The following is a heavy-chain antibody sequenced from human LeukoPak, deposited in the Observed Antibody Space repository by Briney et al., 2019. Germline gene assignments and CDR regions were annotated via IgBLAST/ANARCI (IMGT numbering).Heavy chain of an antibody. Sequence: SGTLSLTCAVSGGSISSNNWWSWVRQPPGKGLEWIGEISHSGTTGYNSSLKSRVTISVDKSKNQFSLKLSSVTAADTAVYYCARGDSDYYGSGSYQLNWFDPWGQGTLVTVSS. V-gene: IGHV4-4*02. J-gene: IGHJ5*02. CDR2: ISHSGTT. CDR3: ARGDSDYYGSGSYQLNWFDP. D-gene: IGHD3-10*01. CDR1: GGSISSNNW.